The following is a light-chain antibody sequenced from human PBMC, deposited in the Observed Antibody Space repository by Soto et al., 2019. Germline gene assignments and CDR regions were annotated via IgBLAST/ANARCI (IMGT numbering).Light chain of an antibody. CDR2: DGS. Sequence: PGERATLSCRASQSVSSNFLAWYQQKPGQAPRLLIYDGSNRATGIPDRFSGSGSGTDFTLTISRLEPEDFAVYYCQLYGISPHFGQGTRLEIK. J-gene: IGKJ5*01. CDR1: QSVSSNF. V-gene: IGKV3-20*01. CDR3: QLYGISPH.